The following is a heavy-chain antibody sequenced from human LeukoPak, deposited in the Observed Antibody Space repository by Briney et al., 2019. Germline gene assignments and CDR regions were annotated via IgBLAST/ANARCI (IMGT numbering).Heavy chain of an antibody. V-gene: IGHV1-69*05. CDR3: DRGDGTMAFDP. CDR2: IIPIIGTA. CDR1: GGTFSSYA. J-gene: IGHJ5*02. Sequence: SVKVSCKASGGTFSSYAISWVRQAPGQGLEWMGGIIPIIGTANYAQKFQGRVTITTDASTSTAYMELRSLRSEDTAVYYCDRGDGTMAFDPWGQGTLVTVSS. D-gene: IGHD5-24*01.